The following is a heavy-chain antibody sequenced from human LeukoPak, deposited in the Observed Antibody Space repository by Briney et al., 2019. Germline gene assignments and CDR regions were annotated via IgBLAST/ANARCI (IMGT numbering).Heavy chain of an antibody. V-gene: IGHV4-34*01. J-gene: IGHJ4*02. D-gene: IGHD6-13*01. CDR3: ARGGVGSSSWFDY. Sequence: SETLSLTCAVYGGSFSGYYWSWIRQPPGKGLEWIGEINHSGSTNYNPSLKSRVTISVDTSKNQFSLKLSSVTAADTAVYYCARGGVGSSSWFDYWGQGTLVTVSS. CDR1: GGSFSGYY. CDR2: INHSGST.